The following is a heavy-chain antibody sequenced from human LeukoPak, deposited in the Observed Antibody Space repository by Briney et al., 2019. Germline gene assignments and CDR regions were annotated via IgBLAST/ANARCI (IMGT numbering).Heavy chain of an antibody. Sequence: SGTLSLTCAVSGGSISSSNWWSWVRQPPGKGLEWIGEIYHSGSTNYNPSLKSRVTISVDKSKNQFSLKLSSVTAADTAVYYCASSAYESSGYGGYYMDVWGKGTTVTVSS. J-gene: IGHJ6*03. D-gene: IGHD3-22*01. CDR2: IYHSGST. CDR1: GGSISSSNW. CDR3: ASSAYESSGYGGYYMDV. V-gene: IGHV4-4*02.